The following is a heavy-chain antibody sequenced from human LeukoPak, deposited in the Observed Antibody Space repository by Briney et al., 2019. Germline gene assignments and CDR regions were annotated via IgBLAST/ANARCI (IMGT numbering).Heavy chain of an antibody. Sequence: GGSLRLFRAASGFTFSSYAVSWVGQAPGKGLEWVSAISGSGGSTYYADSVKGWFTISRDNSKNTLYLQMNSLRAEDTAVYYCAKDSCSSTSCRGYFDYWGQGTLVTVSS. J-gene: IGHJ4*02. V-gene: IGHV3-23*01. CDR3: AKDSCSSTSCRGYFDY. CDR2: ISGSGGST. CDR1: GFTFSSYA. D-gene: IGHD2-2*01.